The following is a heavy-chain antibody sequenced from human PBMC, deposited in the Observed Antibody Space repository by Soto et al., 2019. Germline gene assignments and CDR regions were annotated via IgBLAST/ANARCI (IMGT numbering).Heavy chain of an antibody. Sequence: SETLSLTCTVSGVSISSGGYYWSWIRQHPGKGLEWIGYIYYSGSTYYNPSLKSRVTISVDTSNNQLSLQLNSVTPDDTAVYYCVRLIGNSWLDSWGQGTLVTVSS. J-gene: IGHJ5*01. CDR1: GVSISSGGYY. CDR2: IYYSGST. D-gene: IGHD2-8*01. CDR3: VRLIGNSWLDS. V-gene: IGHV4-31*03.